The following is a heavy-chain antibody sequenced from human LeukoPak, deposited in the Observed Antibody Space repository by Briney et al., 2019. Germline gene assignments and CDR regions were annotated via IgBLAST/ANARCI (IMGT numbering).Heavy chain of an antibody. Sequence: SGPTLVKPTQPLTLTCTFSGFSLSAYAVGVGWIRQPPGKALEWLALIYWDDDKRYSPSLKSRLTITKDTSKNQVVLTMTNMDPVDTATYYRAHAGWEPKLPKSFDYWGQGTLVTVSS. CDR3: AHAGWEPKLPKSFDY. CDR1: GFSLSAYAVG. D-gene: IGHD1-26*01. CDR2: IYWDDDK. V-gene: IGHV2-5*02. J-gene: IGHJ4*02.